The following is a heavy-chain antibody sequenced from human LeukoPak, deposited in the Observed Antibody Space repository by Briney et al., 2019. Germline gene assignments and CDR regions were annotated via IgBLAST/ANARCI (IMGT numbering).Heavy chain of an antibody. CDR2: ISGSGGST. J-gene: IGHJ1*01. V-gene: IGHV3-23*01. CDR1: GFTFSSYA. D-gene: IGHD2-2*01. CDR3: AKWPHCSSTSCCRSEEKYFQH. Sequence: GGSLRLSCAASGFTFSSYAMSWVRQAPGKGLEWVSAISGSGGSTYYADSVKGRFTISRDNSKNTLYLQMNSLRAEDTAVYYCAKWPHCSSTSCCRSEEKYFQHWGQGTLVTVSS.